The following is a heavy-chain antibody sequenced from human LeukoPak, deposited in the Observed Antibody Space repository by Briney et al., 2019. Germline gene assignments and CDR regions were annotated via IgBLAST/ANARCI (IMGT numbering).Heavy chain of an antibody. Sequence: PGGSLRLSCAASGFTFSSYGMHWVRQAPGKGLERVACIRYDGSNKYYADSVKGRFTMSRDNSKNTLYLQMNSLRAEDTAVYYCAREVAGYYYYYYMDVWGKGTTVTISS. CDR3: AREVAGYYYYYYMDV. J-gene: IGHJ6*03. CDR1: GFTFSSYG. V-gene: IGHV3-30*02. CDR2: IRYDGSNK. D-gene: IGHD2-15*01.